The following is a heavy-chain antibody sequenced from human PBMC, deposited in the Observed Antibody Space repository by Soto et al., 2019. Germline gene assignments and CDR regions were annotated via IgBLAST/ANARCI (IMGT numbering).Heavy chain of an antibody. D-gene: IGHD3-10*01. CDR2: IRHDGSED. V-gene: IGHV3-7*03. Sequence: GGSLRLSCVGSGFPFNKFWMTWVRQAPGKGLERVAMIRHDGSEDSYVDSVKGRFTISRDNTKNSLYLQMNGLRDEDTAVYYCARASQEEFFFFGLDVWGQGTTVTVSS. CDR1: GFPFNKFW. J-gene: IGHJ6*02. CDR3: ARASQEEFFFFGLDV.